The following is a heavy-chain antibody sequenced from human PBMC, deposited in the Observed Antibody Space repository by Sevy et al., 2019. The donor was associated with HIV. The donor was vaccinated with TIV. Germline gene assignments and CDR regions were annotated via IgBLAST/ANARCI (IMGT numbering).Heavy chain of an antibody. J-gene: IGHJ4*02. CDR1: GFSFSDYA. V-gene: IGHV3-23*01. CDR2: MSGSGGRT. Sequence: GGSLRLSCAASGFSFSDYAMSWVCQAPGKGLEWVSSMSGSGGRTYYADSVKGRFTISRDNSKNTLYLQMNSLRAGDTAVYYCAKDEDLEMPTDFDYWGQGTLVTVSS. D-gene: IGHD4-4*01. CDR3: AKDEDLEMPTDFDY.